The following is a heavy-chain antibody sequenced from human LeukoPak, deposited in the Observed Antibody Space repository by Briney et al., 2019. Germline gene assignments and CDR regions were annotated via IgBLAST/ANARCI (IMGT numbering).Heavy chain of an antibody. CDR3: AKGSDLWFGET. J-gene: IGHJ4*02. CDR1: GFSFSNYA. CDR2: ISGSGGST. V-gene: IGHV3-23*01. Sequence: GGSLRLSCAASGFSFSNYAMNWVRQAPGKGLEWVSVISGSGGSTFYAASVKGRFIISRDNSKSTLYLQMNSLRTEDTAVYYCAKGSDLWFGETWGQGVLVTVSS. D-gene: IGHD3-10*01.